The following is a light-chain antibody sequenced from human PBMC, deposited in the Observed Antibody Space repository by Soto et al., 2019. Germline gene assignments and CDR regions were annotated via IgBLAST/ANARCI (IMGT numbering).Light chain of an antibody. CDR2: AAS. V-gene: IGKV1-39*01. CDR1: QNIRNY. Sequence: DIQMTQSPSSLSASVGDRVTITCRASQNIRNYLSWYQQKPGDAPKLLIYAASTLQGAVPSRFSGSGSGTDFTLTISSLQPEDFATYHCQQGHSTPYTFGQGTRLEI. J-gene: IGKJ2*01. CDR3: QQGHSTPYT.